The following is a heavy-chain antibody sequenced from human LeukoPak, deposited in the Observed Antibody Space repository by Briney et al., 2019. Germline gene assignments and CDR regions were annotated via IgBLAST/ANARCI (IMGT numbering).Heavy chain of an antibody. V-gene: IGHV4-31*03. D-gene: IGHD3-3*01. CDR3: ARTYTIFGVVTPSYGMDV. J-gene: IGHJ6*02. CDR2: IYYSGST. Sequence: SETLSLTCTVSGGSISSGGSYWSWIRQHPGKDLKWIGYIYYSGSTYYNPSLKSRVTISVDTSKNQFSLKLSSVTAADTAVYYCARTYTIFGVVTPSYGMDVWGQGTTVTISS. CDR1: GGSISSGGSY.